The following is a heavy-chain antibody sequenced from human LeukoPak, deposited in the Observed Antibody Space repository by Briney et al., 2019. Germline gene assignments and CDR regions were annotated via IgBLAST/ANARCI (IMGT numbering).Heavy chain of an antibody. CDR3: ARLSAGRALDY. D-gene: IGHD3-16*02. CDR1: GGSISSSSYY. Sequence: SETLSLTCTVSGGSISSSSYYWGWIRQPPGKGLEWIGSIYYSGSTYYNPSLKSRVTISVDTSKNQFSLKLSSVTAADTAVYYCARLSAGRALDYWAKGTLVTVSS. J-gene: IGHJ4*02. CDR2: IYYSGST. V-gene: IGHV4-39*01.